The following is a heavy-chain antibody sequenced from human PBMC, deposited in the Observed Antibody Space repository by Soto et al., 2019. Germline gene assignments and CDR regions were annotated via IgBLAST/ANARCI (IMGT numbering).Heavy chain of an antibody. V-gene: IGHV4-34*01. D-gene: IGHD6-6*01. CDR1: GGSFSGYY. Sequence: ETLSLTCAVYGGSFSGYYWSWIRQPPGKGLEWIGEINHSGSTNYNPSLKSRVTISVDTSKNQFSLKLSSVTAADTAVYYCARHEYSSSRFDYWGQGTLVTVSS. CDR2: INHSGST. J-gene: IGHJ4*02. CDR3: ARHEYSSSRFDY.